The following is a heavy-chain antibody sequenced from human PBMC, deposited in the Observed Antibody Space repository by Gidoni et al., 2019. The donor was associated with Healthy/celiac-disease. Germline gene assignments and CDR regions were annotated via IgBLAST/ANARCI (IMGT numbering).Heavy chain of an antibody. V-gene: IGHV3-23*01. D-gene: IGHD6-19*01. CDR1: GFTFRSYA. CDR2: ISGSGGST. Sequence: EVQLLESGGGLVQPGGSLRLSCAASGFTFRSYAMSWVRQAPGKGLEWVSAISGSGGSTYYADSVKGRFTISRDNSKNTLYLQMNSLRAEDTAVYYCAKALGQQWLAEYFQHWGQGTLVTVSS. J-gene: IGHJ1*01. CDR3: AKALGQQWLAEYFQH.